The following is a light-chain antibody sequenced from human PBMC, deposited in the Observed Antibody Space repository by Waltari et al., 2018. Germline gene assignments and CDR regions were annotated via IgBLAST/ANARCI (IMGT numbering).Light chain of an antibody. CDR3: MQATHFPRT. V-gene: IGKV2-24*01. CDR2: KIF. CDR1: QSLVHSDGNIY. J-gene: IGKJ1*01. Sequence: IVLTQTPLSSPVSLGQPASISCRSSQSLVHSDGNIYLNWLHHRPGQPPRLLIYKIFNRFSGVSDRFSGSGAGTDFTLKISRVEADDVGVYYCMQATHFPRTFGQGTRVEIK.